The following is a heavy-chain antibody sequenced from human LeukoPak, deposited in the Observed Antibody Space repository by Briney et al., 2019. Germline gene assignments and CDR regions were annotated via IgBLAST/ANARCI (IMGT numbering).Heavy chain of an antibody. D-gene: IGHD6-6*01. CDR1: GYTFTSYG. J-gene: IGHJ5*02. CDR3: ARDLAARWGPYNWFDP. Sequence: ASVKVSCKASGYTFTSYGISWVRQAPGQGLEWMGWISAYNDNTNYAQKLQGRVTMTTDTSTSTAYMELRSLRSDDTAVYYCARDLAARWGPYNWFDPWGQGTLVTVSS. CDR2: ISAYNDNT. V-gene: IGHV1-18*01.